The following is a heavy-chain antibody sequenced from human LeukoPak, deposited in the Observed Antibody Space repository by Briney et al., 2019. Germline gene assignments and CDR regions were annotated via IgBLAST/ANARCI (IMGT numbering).Heavy chain of an antibody. J-gene: IGHJ3*01. Sequence: GGSLRLSCVASGFPFSSYWMTWVRQAPGKGLEWVASINSDGSEGYYADVVKGRFTISRDNAKNSLYLQINSLRAEDTAAYYCARSSYSSSSSVWGQGTMVTVSS. V-gene: IGHV3-7*03. D-gene: IGHD6-6*01. CDR2: INSDGSEG. CDR3: ARSSYSSSSSV. CDR1: GFPFSSYW.